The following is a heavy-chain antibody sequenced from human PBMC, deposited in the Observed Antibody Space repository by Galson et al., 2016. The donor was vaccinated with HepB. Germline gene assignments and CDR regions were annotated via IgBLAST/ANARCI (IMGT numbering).Heavy chain of an antibody. J-gene: IGHJ3*01. V-gene: IGHV3-23*01. CDR1: GFTFENYA. Sequence: SLRLSCAASGFTFENYAMNWVRQAPGKGLEWVSGITGGGGTRYYRDSVKGRFTVSRDNSKNMVYLQMNSLGADDPAVYYCAKDLRRKKFLGAFDVGGQGTMSTVSS. D-gene: IGHD1-14*01. CDR2: ITGGGGTR. CDR3: AKDLRRKKFLGAFDV.